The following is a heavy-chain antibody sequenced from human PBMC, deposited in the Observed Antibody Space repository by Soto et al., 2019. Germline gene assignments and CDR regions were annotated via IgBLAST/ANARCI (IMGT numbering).Heavy chain of an antibody. J-gene: IGHJ6*02. V-gene: IGHV5-51*01. D-gene: IGHD3-22*01. Sequence: GESLKISCKGSGYNFAIYWIGWVRQMPGKGLEWMGTIYPGDSDTRYSPSFQGQVTISADKSISTAYLQWSSLKASDTAMYYCARPDSDNYYGLDVWGQGTTVTVSS. CDR3: ARPDSDNYYGLDV. CDR2: IYPGDSDT. CDR1: GYNFAIYW.